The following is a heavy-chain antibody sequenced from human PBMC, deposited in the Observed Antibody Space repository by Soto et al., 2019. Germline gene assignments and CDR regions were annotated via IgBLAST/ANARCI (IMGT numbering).Heavy chain of an antibody. D-gene: IGHD3-9*01. CDR3: ARRIAYYDILTGTEQKYYFDY. V-gene: IGHV4-39*01. CDR2: IYYSGST. J-gene: IGHJ4*02. Sequence: SETLSLTCTVSGGSISSSSYYWGWIRQPPGKGLEWIGSIYYSGSTYYNPSLKSRVTISVDTSKNQFSLKLSSVTAADTAVYYCARRIAYYDILTGTEQKYYFDYWGQGTLVTVS. CDR1: GGSISSSSYY.